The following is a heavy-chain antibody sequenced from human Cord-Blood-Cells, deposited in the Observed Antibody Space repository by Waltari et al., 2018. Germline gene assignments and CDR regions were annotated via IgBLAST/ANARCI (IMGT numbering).Heavy chain of an antibody. D-gene: IGHD3-3*01. J-gene: IGHJ6*03. V-gene: IGHV3-23*01. CDR3: AKEFWSGYYYYYYMDV. CDR2: ISGSGGNT. CDR1: GFTFSSYS. Sequence: EVQLLESGGGLVQPGGSLRLSCAASGFTFSSYSMSWVRQAPGKGLEWVSAISGSGGNTYYADSVKGRFTISRDNSKNTLYLQMNSLRAEDTAVYYCAKEFWSGYYYYYYMDVWGKGTTVTVSS.